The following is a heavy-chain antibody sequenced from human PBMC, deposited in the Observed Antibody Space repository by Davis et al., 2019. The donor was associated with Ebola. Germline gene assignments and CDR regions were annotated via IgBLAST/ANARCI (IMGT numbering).Heavy chain of an antibody. D-gene: IGHD1-26*01. V-gene: IGHV4-30-4*08. CDR1: GGSISSGDYS. J-gene: IGHJ4*02. CDR2: VHYSGGT. Sequence: SETLSLTCTVSGGSISSGDYSWTWIRQSPGKGLEWIGFVHYSGGTQYNPSLKSRVTLSVDTSKNQFSLKLISVTAADTAVYYCARDDLSGLIDSWGQGTLVTVSS. CDR3: ARDDLSGLIDS.